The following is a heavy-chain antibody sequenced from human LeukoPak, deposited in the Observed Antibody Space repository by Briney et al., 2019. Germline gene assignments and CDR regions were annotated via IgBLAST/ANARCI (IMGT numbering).Heavy chain of an antibody. J-gene: IGHJ4*02. Sequence: GGSLRLSCTASGFTFSSYEMNWVRQAPGKGLEWVSYISSSGSTIYYADSVKGRFTISRDNAKNSLYLQMNSLRAEDTAVYYCARGRGGIPATGTLDYWGQGTLVTVSS. D-gene: IGHD6-13*01. CDR3: ARGRGGIPATGTLDY. CDR1: GFTFSSYE. V-gene: IGHV3-48*03. CDR2: ISSSGSTI.